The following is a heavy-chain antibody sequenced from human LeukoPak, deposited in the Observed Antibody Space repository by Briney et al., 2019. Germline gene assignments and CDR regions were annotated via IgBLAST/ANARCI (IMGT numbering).Heavy chain of an antibody. D-gene: IGHD4-11*01. CDR3: ARVSTTLYYYYMDV. V-gene: IGHV3-53*01. CDR1: GFTFSSFG. Sequence: GGSLRLSCAASGFTFSSFGMSWVRQAPGKGLEWVSVIYSGGSTYYADSVKGRFTISRDNSKNTLYLQMNSLRAEDTAVYYCARVSTTLYYYYMDVWGKGTTVTVSS. J-gene: IGHJ6*03. CDR2: IYSGGST.